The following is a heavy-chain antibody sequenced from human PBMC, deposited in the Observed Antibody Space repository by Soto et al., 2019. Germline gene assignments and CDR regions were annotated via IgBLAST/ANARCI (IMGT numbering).Heavy chain of an antibody. CDR1: GGSIDNNGYS. CDR2: NNYRADT. J-gene: IGHJ4*02. Sequence: QVQLQESGPGLVKPSQTLSLTCTVSGGSIDNNGYSWTWIRQRPGGGLEWLGSNNYRADTYYTPSLKSRITISLDTSQNQFSLWLTSVTAADTGMYYCARGGSGWKASNYFDSWGQGILVTVSS. D-gene: IGHD6-19*01. V-gene: IGHV4-31*03. CDR3: ARGGSGWKASNYFDS.